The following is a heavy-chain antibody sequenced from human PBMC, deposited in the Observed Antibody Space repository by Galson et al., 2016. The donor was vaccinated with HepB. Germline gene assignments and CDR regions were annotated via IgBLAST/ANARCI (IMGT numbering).Heavy chain of an antibody. J-gene: IGHJ6*03. D-gene: IGHD6-19*01. CDR2: SNAGNGNT. V-gene: IGHV1-3*02. CDR3: ARDSGWSYMDV. Sequence: SVKVSCKASGYTFTSYAMHWVRQAPGQRLEWMGWSNAGNGNTKYSQEFQGRVTITRDTSASTAYMELRSLRSDDTAVYYCARDSGWSYMDVWGKGTTVTVSS. CDR1: GYTFTSYA.